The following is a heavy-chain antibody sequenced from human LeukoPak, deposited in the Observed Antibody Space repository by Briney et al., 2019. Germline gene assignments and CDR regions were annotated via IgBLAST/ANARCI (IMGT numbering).Heavy chain of an antibody. CDR3: ARIGYRSSSLDY. CDR1: GFTFSSYG. Sequence: PGGSLRLSCAASGFTFSSYGMHWVRQAPGKGLEWVANIKEDESEKYYVDSVKGRFTISRDNAKNSLYLEMNSLRAEDTAVYYCARIGYRSSSLDYWGQGALVTVSS. V-gene: IGHV3-7*02. J-gene: IGHJ4*02. CDR2: IKEDESEK. D-gene: IGHD6-19*01.